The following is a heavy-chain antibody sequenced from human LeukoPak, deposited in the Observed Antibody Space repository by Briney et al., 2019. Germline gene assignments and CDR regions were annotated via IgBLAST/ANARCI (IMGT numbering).Heavy chain of an antibody. Sequence: PGGSLRLSCAASGFTFSSYWMHWVRQAPGKGLVWVSRINSDGSSTSYADSVKGRFTISRDNSKNTLYLQMNSLRDDDTAVYYCARRNRYDSKEMDYWGQGTLVTVSS. V-gene: IGHV3-74*01. D-gene: IGHD3-22*01. CDR2: INSDGSST. J-gene: IGHJ4*02. CDR3: ARRNRYDSKEMDY. CDR1: GFTFSSYW.